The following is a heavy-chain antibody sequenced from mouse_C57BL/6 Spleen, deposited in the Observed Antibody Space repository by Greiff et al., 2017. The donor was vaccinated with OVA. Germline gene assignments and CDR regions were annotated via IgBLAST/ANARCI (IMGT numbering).Heavy chain of an antibody. D-gene: IGHD1-1*02. CDR3: ARYGYWYFDV. Sequence: QVQLKQPGAELVRPGTSVKMSCKASGYTFTNYWIGWAKQRPGHGLEWIGDIYPGGGYTNYNEKFKGKATLTADKSSSTAYMQLSSLTSEDSAVYDCARYGYWYFDVWGTGTTVTVSS. J-gene: IGHJ1*03. CDR2: IYPGGGYT. V-gene: IGHV1-63*01. CDR1: GYTFTNYW.